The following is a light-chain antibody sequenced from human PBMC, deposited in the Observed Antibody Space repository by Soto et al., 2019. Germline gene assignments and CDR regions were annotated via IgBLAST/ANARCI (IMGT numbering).Light chain of an antibody. Sequence: QSALTQPPSASGSPGQSVTISCTGTKNDVGFYDFVSWYQHHPGKAPRLIIYEVVQRPSGVPDRFSGSKSGNTASLTVSGLQAADEADYLCKSYAGSNTYVFGSGTKLTVL. CDR2: EVV. J-gene: IGLJ1*01. V-gene: IGLV2-8*01. CDR1: KNDVGFYDF. CDR3: KSYAGSNTYV.